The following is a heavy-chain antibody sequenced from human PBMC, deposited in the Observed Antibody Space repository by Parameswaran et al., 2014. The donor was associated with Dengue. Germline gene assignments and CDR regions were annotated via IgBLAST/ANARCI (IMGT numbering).Heavy chain of an antibody. D-gene: IGHD3-22*01. CDR2: ISYDGSNK. V-gene: IGHV3-30*18. CDR3: AKELYYYDSSGYYAPTV. Sequence: WIRQPPGKGLEWVAVISYDGSNKYYADSVKGRFTISRDNSKNTLYLQMNSLRAEDTAVYYCAKELYYYDSSGYYAPTVWGQGTTVTVSS. J-gene: IGHJ6*02.